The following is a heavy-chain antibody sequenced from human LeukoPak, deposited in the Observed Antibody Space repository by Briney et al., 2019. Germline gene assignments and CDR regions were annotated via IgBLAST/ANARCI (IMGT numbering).Heavy chain of an antibody. V-gene: IGHV3-21*01. D-gene: IGHD6-19*01. CDR2: ISSSSSYI. J-gene: IGHJ4*02. CDR1: GFTFSSYS. CDR3: ARVGSSGWYLHY. Sequence: GGSLRLSCAASGFTFSSYSMNWVRQAPGKGLEWVSSISSSSSYIYYADSVKGRFTISRDNAKNSLYLQMDSLRAEDTAVYYCARVGSSGWYLHYWGQGTLVTVSS.